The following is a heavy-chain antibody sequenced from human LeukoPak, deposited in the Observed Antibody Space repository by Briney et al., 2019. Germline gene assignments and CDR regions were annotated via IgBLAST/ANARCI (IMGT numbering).Heavy chain of an antibody. J-gene: IGHJ3*02. Sequence: AASVKVSCKASGYTFTSYDIHWVRQATGQGLEWMGWMNPNSGNTGYAQKFQGRVTMTRNTSISTAYMELSSLRSEDTAVYYCASSHDSSGRDAFDIWGQGTMVTVSS. CDR3: ASSHDSSGRDAFDI. D-gene: IGHD3-22*01. V-gene: IGHV1-8*01. CDR1: GYTFTSYD. CDR2: MNPNSGNT.